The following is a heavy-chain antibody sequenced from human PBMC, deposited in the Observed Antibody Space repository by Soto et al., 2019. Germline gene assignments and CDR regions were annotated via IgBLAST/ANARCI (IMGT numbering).Heavy chain of an antibody. V-gene: IGHV3-53*01. CDR2: IYSGGST. CDR3: ARGLPYYYYGMDV. Sequence: PGGSLRLSCAASGFTVSSNYMSWVRQAPGKGLEWVSVIYSGGSTYYADSVKGRFTISRDNSKNTLYLQMNSLRAEDTAVYCCARGLPYYYYGMDVWGQGTTVTVSS. CDR1: GFTVSSNY. J-gene: IGHJ6*02.